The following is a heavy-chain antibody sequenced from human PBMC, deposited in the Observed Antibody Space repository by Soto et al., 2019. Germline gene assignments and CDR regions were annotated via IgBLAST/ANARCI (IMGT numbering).Heavy chain of an antibody. CDR1: GGSISSNNW. CDR3: AKLDGGVY. D-gene: IGHD2-8*02. V-gene: IGHV4-4*02. CDR2: IYHEGNT. Sequence: QVQLQESGPGLVTPSGTLSLTCAVSGGSISSNNWWSWVRQPPGKGLEWIGEIYHEGNTHYNPSLKSRVTISVDKSKNHFALILSSLTAADTAVYYCAKLDGGVYWGQGTLVTVSS. J-gene: IGHJ4*02.